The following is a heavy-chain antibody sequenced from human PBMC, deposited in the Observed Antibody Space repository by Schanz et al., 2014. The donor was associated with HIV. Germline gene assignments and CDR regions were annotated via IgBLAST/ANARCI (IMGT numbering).Heavy chain of an antibody. CDR2: ISPEGDTQ. CDR1: GFTFNVYG. Sequence: QGQLVESGGGVVRPGRSLRLSCTATGFTFNVYGMHWVRQAPGKGLEWVARISPEGDTQHYADSLKGRFTISRDNFKNTLDLQMDSLRPDDTAVYYCAKGYTSSSVFNLWGRGTLVTVSS. CDR3: AKGYTSSSVFNL. V-gene: IGHV3-30*18. D-gene: IGHD6-6*01. J-gene: IGHJ2*01.